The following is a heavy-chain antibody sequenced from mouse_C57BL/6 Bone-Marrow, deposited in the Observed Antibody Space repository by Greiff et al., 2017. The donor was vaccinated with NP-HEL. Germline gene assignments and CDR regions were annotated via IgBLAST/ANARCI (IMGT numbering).Heavy chain of an antibody. CDR3: AISTMVTY. Sequence: QVQLQQPGAELVLPGASVKLSCKASGYTFTSYWMHWVKQRPGQGLEWIGEIDPSDSYTNYNQKFKGKSTLTVDKSSSTAYMQLSSLTSEDSAVYYCAISTMVTYWGQGTLVTVSA. V-gene: IGHV1-69*01. D-gene: IGHD2-1*01. CDR2: IDPSDSYT. CDR1: GYTFTSYW. J-gene: IGHJ3*01.